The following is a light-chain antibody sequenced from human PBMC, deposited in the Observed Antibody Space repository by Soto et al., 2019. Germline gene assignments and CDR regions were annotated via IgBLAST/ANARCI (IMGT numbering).Light chain of an antibody. V-gene: IGLV2-14*01. Sequence: QSALTQPASVSGSPGQSITISCTGTDSDVGGYNYVSWYQQHPGKAPKLMIYEVSNRPTGVSNRFSGSKSGNTASLTISGLQDEDEADYYCSSYTSSSTLCVFGTGTKVTVL. CDR3: SSYTSSSTLCV. CDR2: EVS. CDR1: DSDVGGYNY. J-gene: IGLJ1*01.